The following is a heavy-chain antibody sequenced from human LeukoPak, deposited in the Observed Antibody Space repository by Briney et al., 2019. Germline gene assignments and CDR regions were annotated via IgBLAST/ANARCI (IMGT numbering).Heavy chain of an antibody. CDR1: GFTFSSYS. CDR3: ARERRWVRGVDY. D-gene: IGHD3-10*01. Sequence: GGSLRLSCAASGFTFSSYSMNWVRQAPGKGLEWVSSISSSSSYVYYADSVKGRFTISRDNAKNSLYLQMNSLRAEDTAVYYCARERRWVRGVDYWGQGALVTVSS. CDR2: ISSSSSYV. J-gene: IGHJ4*02. V-gene: IGHV3-21*01.